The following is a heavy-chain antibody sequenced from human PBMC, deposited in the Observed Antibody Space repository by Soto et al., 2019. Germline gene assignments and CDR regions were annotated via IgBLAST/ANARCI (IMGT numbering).Heavy chain of an antibody. CDR1: GGSISSGGSS. CDR3: ARAGDSSGPVALGY. Sequence: QLQLQESGSGLVKPSQTLSLTCAVSGGSISSGGSSWSWIRQPPGKGLEWIGYIYHSGSTYYNPSRKGRVTISVDRSKNQFSLKLSSVTAADTAVYYCARAGDSSGPVALGYWGQGTLVTVSS. D-gene: IGHD6-19*01. CDR2: IYHSGST. J-gene: IGHJ4*02. V-gene: IGHV4-30-2*01.